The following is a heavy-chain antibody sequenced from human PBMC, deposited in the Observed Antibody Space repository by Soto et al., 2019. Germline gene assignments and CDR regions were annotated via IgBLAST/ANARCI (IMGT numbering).Heavy chain of an antibody. V-gene: IGHV3-21*01. J-gene: IGHJ4*02. CDR2: ISSSGNYI. CDR3: ANGYGSTI. D-gene: IGHD3-10*01. CDR1: GFPFPQYD. Sequence: GSLRLSCAASGFPFPQYDMNWVRQAPGKGLEWVSSISSSGNYIYYADSVKGRFTISRDNAKNSLYLQMNSLRAEDTAVYYCANGYGSTIWGQGTLVTVSS.